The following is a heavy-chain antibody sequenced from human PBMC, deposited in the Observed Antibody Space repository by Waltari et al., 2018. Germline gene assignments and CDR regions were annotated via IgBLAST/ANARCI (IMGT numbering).Heavy chain of an antibody. CDR3: ARVNDYANY. D-gene: IGHD4-17*01. Sequence: QVQLVQSGAEVKKPGSSVKVSCKASGGTFSSYAISWVRQAPGQGLEWMGRINPNSGGTNYAQKFQGRVTMTRETSISTAYMELSRLRSDDTAVYYCARVNDYANYWGQGTLVTVSS. J-gene: IGHJ4*02. CDR2: INPNSGGT. V-gene: IGHV1-2*06. CDR1: GGTFSSYA.